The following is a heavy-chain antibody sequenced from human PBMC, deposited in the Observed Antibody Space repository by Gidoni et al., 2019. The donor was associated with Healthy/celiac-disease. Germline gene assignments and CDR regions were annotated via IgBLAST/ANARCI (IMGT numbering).Heavy chain of an antibody. CDR3: AKALGGYHSPNDY. D-gene: IGHD3-22*01. J-gene: IGHJ4*02. V-gene: IGHV3-23*01. CDR1: GFTFSSYA. CDR2: ISGSGGST. Sequence: EVQLLESGGGLVQPGGSLRLSWAASGFTFSSYAMSWVRQAPGKGLEWVSAISGSGGSTYYADSVKGRFTISRDNSKNTLYLQMNSLRAEDTAVYYCAKALGGYHSPNDYWGQGTLVTVSS.